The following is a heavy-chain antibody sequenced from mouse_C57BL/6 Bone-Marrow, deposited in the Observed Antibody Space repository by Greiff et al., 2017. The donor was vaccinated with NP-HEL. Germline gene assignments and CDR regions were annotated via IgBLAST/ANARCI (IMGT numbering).Heavy chain of an antibody. CDR2: IDPSDSYT. CDR3: ARDYGSSPLYAMDY. Sequence: VQLQQPGAELVMPGASVKLSCKASGYTFTSYWMHWVKQRPGQGLEWIGEIDPSDSYTNYNQKFKGKSTLTVDKSSSTAYMQLSSQTSEDSAVYYCARDYGSSPLYAMDYWGQGTSVTVSS. J-gene: IGHJ4*01. D-gene: IGHD1-1*01. CDR1: GYTFTSYW. V-gene: IGHV1-69*01.